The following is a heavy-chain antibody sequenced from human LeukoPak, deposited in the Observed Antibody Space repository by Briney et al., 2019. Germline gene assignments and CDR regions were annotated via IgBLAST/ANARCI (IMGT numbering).Heavy chain of an antibody. D-gene: IGHD3-10*01. J-gene: IGHJ4*02. CDR2: IKHDGSEA. Sequence: GGSLRLSCAASGFIFNSYWMSWVRQAPGKGLEWVANIKHDGSEAHYVDSVKGRFTISRDNAKNSLSLQMNSLNVDDTGVYFCTRDALFGSGRTHLDFWSQGTLVSVSS. CDR3: TRDALFGSGRTHLDF. V-gene: IGHV3-7*04. CDR1: GFIFNSYW.